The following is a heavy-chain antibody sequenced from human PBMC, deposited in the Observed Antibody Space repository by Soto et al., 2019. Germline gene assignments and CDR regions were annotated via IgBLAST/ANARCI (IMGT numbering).Heavy chain of an antibody. J-gene: IGHJ3*02. V-gene: IGHV3-9*01. CDR1: GFTFDDYA. D-gene: IGHD1-26*01. CDR2: ISWNSGSI. Sequence: GGSLRLSCAASGFTFDDYAMHWVRQAPGKGLEWVSGISWNSGSIGYADSVKGRFTISRDNAKNSLYLQMNSLRAEDTALYYCAKSGSYLQGAFDIWGQGTMVTVSS. CDR3: AKSGSYLQGAFDI.